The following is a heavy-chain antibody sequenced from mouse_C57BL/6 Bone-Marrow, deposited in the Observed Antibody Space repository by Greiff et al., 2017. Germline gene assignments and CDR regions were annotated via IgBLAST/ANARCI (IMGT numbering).Heavy chain of an antibody. Sequence: QVQLQQPGAELVMPGASVKLSCKASGYTFTSYWMHWVKQRPGQGLEWIGEIDPSDSYTNYNQKFKGKSTLTVDKSSSTAYMQLSSLTSEDSAVYYCARERSSGFFFDYWGQGTTLTVSS. CDR3: ARERSSGFFFDY. CDR1: GYTFTSYW. V-gene: IGHV1-69*01. D-gene: IGHD3-2*02. CDR2: IDPSDSYT. J-gene: IGHJ2*01.